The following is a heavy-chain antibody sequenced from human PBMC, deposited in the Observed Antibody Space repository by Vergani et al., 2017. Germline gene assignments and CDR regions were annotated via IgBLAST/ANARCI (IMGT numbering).Heavy chain of an antibody. V-gene: IGHV5-51*01. CDR1: GYSFTSYW. CDR2: IYPGDSDT. CDR3: ARLFYSSGSYWWFDP. J-gene: IGHJ5*02. Sequence: EVQLVQSGAEVKKPGESLKISCKGSGYSFTSYWIGWVRQMPGKGLEWMGIIYPGDSDTTYSPSFQGQVIISADKSISTAYLQRSILKASDTAMYYCARLFYSSGSYWWFDPWSQGTLVTVYS. D-gene: IGHD3-10*01.